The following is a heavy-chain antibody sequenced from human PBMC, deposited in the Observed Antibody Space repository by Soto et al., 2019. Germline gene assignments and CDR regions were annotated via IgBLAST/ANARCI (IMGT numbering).Heavy chain of an antibody. Sequence: SETLSLTCTVSGDSVTSGSYYWSWIRQPPGKGLEWIGYIYYTGRTKYNPSLQSRVTISVDTSKNPFSLKLSSVTAADTAVYYCAWGRLAYLYFDDWGQGTLVTVSS. V-gene: IGHV4-61*03. CDR3: AWGRLAYLYFDD. D-gene: IGHD2-21*02. CDR2: IYYTGRT. CDR1: GDSVTSGSYY. J-gene: IGHJ4*02.